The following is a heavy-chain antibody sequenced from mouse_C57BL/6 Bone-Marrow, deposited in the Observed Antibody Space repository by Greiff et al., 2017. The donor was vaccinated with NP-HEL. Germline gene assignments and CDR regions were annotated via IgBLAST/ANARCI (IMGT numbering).Heavy chain of an antibody. Sequence: QVQLQQPGTELVKPGASVKLSCKASGYTFTSYWMHWVKQRPGQGLEWIGNINPSNGGTKYNEKFKSKATLTVDKSSSTAYMPLSSLPSEDAAVYDCSRGYDGSSWAYWGQGTLVTVSA. D-gene: IGHD1-1*01. V-gene: IGHV1-53*01. CDR3: SRGYDGSSWAY. CDR2: INPSNGGT. J-gene: IGHJ3*01. CDR1: GYTFTSYW.